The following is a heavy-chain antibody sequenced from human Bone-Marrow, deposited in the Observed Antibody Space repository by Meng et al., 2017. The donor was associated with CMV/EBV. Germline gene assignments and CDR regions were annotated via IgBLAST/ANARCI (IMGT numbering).Heavy chain of an antibody. CDR1: GFTFSSYG. Sequence: CAASGFTFSSYGMHWVRQAPGKGLEWVAVIWYDGSNKYYADSVKGRFTISRDNSKNTLYLQMNSLRAEDTAVYYCARSDYYDSRGYDYWGQGTLVTV. V-gene: IGHV3-33*01. D-gene: IGHD3-22*01. CDR3: ARSDYYDSRGYDY. J-gene: IGHJ4*02. CDR2: IWYDGSNK.